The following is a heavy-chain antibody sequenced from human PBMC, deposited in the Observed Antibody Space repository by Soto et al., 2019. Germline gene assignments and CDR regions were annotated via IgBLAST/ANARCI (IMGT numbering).Heavy chain of an antibody. V-gene: IGHV1-69*12. CDR3: ASEHVEMAPLEY. J-gene: IGHJ4*02. Sequence: QVQLVQSGAEVKKPGSSVKVSCKASGGTFSSYAISWVRQAPGQGLEWMGGIIPIFGTANYAQKFQGRVTTTAVESTSSAYVELSSIRSEDTDVYYGASEHVEMAPLEYWGQGTLVPVSS. CDR2: IIPIFGTA. CDR1: GGTFSSYA.